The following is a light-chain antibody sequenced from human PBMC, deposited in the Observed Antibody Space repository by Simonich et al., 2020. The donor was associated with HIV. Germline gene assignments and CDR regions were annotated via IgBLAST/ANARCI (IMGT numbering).Light chain of an antibody. Sequence: QSALTQPASVSGSPGQSITISCTGTNSEVGNYNLVPWSQQHPGKAPKLIIYEGTNRPSGVSNRFSGSKSGNTASLTISGLQAEDEADYYCCSYADSNTVVFGGGTKLTVL. CDR2: EGT. CDR3: CSYADSNTVV. CDR1: NSEVGNYNL. J-gene: IGLJ2*01. V-gene: IGLV2-23*01.